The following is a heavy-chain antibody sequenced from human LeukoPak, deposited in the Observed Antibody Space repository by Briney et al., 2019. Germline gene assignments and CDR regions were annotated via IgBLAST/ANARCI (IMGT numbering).Heavy chain of an antibody. D-gene: IGHD3-16*01. Sequence: GGSLRLSCAASGFTFGTYAMSWVRQAPGKGLEWVSAFSGGGGGTYYADSAKGRFTISRDNSKNTLSLQMNSLRAEDTAVYYCAKGRQEVGGSDAFDIWGQGTMVTVSS. CDR1: GFTFGTYA. V-gene: IGHV3-23*01. CDR3: AKGRQEVGGSDAFDI. CDR2: FSGGGGGT. J-gene: IGHJ3*02.